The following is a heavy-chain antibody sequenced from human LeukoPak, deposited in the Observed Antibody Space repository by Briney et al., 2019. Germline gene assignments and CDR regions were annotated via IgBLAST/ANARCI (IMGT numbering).Heavy chain of an antibody. CDR1: GFTFSNYL. CDR2: ISSTGGTI. Sequence: GGSLRLSCVGSGFTFSNYLMNWVRQAPGKGLEWVSFISSTGGTIYYADAVKGRFTVSRDNAKNSLLLQMNRLRAEDTALYYCARGYSRAAFDIWGQGTMVTVSS. V-gene: IGHV3-48*01. CDR3: ARGYSRAAFDI. J-gene: IGHJ3*02. D-gene: IGHD2-15*01.